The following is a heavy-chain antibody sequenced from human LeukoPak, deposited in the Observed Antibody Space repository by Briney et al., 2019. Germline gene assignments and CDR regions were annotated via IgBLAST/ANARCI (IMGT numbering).Heavy chain of an antibody. J-gene: IGHJ4*02. Sequence: GGSLRLSCAASGFSFTDYYMSWIRQAPGKGLEWVSYISSSGSAIYYADSVRGRFTISRDNARNSMFLQIDGLRAEDTAMYYCATDIVATSGDYWGQGTLVTVSS. CDR1: GFSFTDYY. V-gene: IGHV3-11*01. CDR3: ATDIVATSGDY. CDR2: ISSSGSAI. D-gene: IGHD5-12*01.